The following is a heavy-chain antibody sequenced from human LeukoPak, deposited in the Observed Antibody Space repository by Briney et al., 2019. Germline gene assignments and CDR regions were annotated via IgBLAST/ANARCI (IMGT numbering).Heavy chain of an antibody. Sequence: SETLSLTCTVSGGSISSGSYYWSWIRQPAGKGLEWIGRIYTSGSTNYNPSLKSRVTISVDTSKNQFSLKLSSVTAADTAVYYCARLAPSLLAVAGYYYYYYMDVWGKGTTVTVSS. CDR2: IYTSGST. CDR3: ARLAPSLLAVAGYYYYYYMDV. V-gene: IGHV4-61*02. D-gene: IGHD6-19*01. J-gene: IGHJ6*03. CDR1: GGSISSGSYY.